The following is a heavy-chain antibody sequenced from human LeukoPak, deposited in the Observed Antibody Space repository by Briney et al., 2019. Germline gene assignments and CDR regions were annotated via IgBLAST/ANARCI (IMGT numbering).Heavy chain of an antibody. CDR1: GGTFSSYA. CDR2: IIPIFGTA. CDR3: ARDGGNPHYYYYYGMDV. D-gene: IGHD4-23*01. J-gene: IGHJ6*02. V-gene: IGHV1-69*13. Sequence: SVTVSCTASGGTFSSYAISWVRQAPGQGLEWMGGIIPIFGTANYAQKFQGRVTITADESTSTAYMELSSLRSEDTAVYYCARDGGNPHYYYYYGMDVWGQGTTVTVSS.